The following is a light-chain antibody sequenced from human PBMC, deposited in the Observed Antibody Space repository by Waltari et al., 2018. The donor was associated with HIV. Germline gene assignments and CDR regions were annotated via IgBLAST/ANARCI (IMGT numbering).Light chain of an antibody. V-gene: IGLV4-69*01. CDR3: QTWATGSRVV. CDR1: RGHRTYP. CDR2: LNSDGNH. J-gene: IGLJ2*01. Sequence: QLVLTHSPSPSPSLGPSVTLPCTLRRGHRTYPIPWPQQHPEKGPRYLMKLNSDGNHIKGDGIPDRFSGSSSGAERYLTISSLQSEDEADYYCQTWATGSRVVFGGGTKLTVL.